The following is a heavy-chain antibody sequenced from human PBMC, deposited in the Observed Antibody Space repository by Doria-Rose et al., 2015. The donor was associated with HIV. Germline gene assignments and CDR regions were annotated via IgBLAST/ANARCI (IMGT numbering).Heavy chain of an antibody. CDR2: IYSDDER. Sequence: QVTLKESGPVLVKPTETLTLTCTVSGGSLSSPGMGVSWIRQPPGKALEWLANIYSDDERSYKTSLKSTLTISRGTSKSQVVLTMTDMDPVDTATYYCARIKSSRWYHKYYFDFWGQGTLVIVSA. J-gene: IGHJ4*02. V-gene: IGHV2-26*01. D-gene: IGHD6-13*01. CDR1: GGSLSSPGMG. CDR3: ARIKSSRWYHKYYFDF.